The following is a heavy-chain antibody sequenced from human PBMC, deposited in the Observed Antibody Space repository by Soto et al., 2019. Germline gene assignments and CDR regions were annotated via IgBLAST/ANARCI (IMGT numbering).Heavy chain of an antibody. Sequence: SGPTLVNPTQTLTLTCTFSGVSLSTSGVGVGWIRQPPGKALELLALSYWNDDKRYSPSLKSRLTITTDTTKNQVVLTMNNMDPVDTATYYCAHRVTYYYDSSGYYWFDPWGQGPLVPSPQ. J-gene: IGHJ5*02. CDR1: GVSLSTSGVG. V-gene: IGHV2-5*01. CDR2: SYWNDDK. CDR3: AHRVTYYYDSSGYYWFDP. D-gene: IGHD3-22*01.